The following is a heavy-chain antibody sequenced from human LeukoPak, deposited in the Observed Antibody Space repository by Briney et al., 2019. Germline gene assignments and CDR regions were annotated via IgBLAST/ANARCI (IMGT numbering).Heavy chain of an antibody. J-gene: IGHJ4*02. CDR1: GYTFTGYY. Sequence: ASVKVSCKASGYTFTGYYMHWVRQAHGQGLEWMGWINPNSGGTNYAQKFQGRVTMTRDTSISTAYMELSRLRSDDTAVYYCARGGYSYNGYFDYWGQGTLVTVSS. D-gene: IGHD5-18*01. CDR3: ARGGYSYNGYFDY. V-gene: IGHV1-2*02. CDR2: INPNSGGT.